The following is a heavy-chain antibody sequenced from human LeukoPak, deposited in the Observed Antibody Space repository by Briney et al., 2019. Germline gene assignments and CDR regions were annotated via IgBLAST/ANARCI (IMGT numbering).Heavy chain of an antibody. CDR3: ARDFRDTSGYYYASRD. V-gene: IGHV1-18*01. CDR1: GYTFTSYG. D-gene: IGHD3-22*01. Sequence: ASVKVSCKASGYTFTSYGISWVRQAPGQGLEWMGWISVYNANTNYAQKLQGRVTMTTDTSTSTAYMELRSLRSDDTAVYYCARDFRDTSGYYYASRDWGQGTLVTVSS. CDR2: ISVYNANT. J-gene: IGHJ4*02.